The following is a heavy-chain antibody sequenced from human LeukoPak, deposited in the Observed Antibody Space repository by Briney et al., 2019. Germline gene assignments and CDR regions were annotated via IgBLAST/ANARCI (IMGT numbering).Heavy chain of an antibody. V-gene: IGHV1-2*06. CDR1: GYTFTGYY. J-gene: IGHJ4*02. Sequence: ASVKVSCKASGYTFTGYYMHWVRQAPGQGLEWMGRINPNSGGTNYAQKFQGRVTMTRDTSISTAYMELSRLRSDDTAVYYCVRTRGPVAGYYYFDYWGQGTLVTVSS. CDR3: VRTRGPVAGYYYFDY. CDR2: INPNSGGT. D-gene: IGHD6-19*01.